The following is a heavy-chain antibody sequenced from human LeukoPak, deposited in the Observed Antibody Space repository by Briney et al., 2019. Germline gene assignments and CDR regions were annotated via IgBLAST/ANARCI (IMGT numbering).Heavy chain of an antibody. CDR3: ARATGYCSGGNCSSHYYYMDV. D-gene: IGHD2-15*01. CDR1: GGSISSYY. CDR2: IYYSGST. J-gene: IGHJ6*03. V-gene: IGHV4-59*01. Sequence: KPSETLSLTCTVSGGSISSYYWSWIRQPPGKGLEWIGYIYYSGSTNYNPSLKSRVTISVDTSKNQFSLKLSSVTAADTAVYSCARATGYCSGGNCSSHYYYMDVWGKGTTVTVSS.